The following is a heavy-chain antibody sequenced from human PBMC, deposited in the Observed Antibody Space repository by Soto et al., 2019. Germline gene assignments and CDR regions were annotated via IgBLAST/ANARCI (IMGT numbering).Heavy chain of an antibody. V-gene: IGHV3-11*06. J-gene: IGHJ4*02. CDR1: GFTFSDYY. CDR2: ISSSSSYR. D-gene: IGHD3-10*01. Sequence: QVQLVESGGGLVKPGGSLRLSCAASGFTFSDYYMSWIRQAPGKGLEWVSYISSSSSYRNYADSVKGRFTISRDNSKNTLYLQMNSLRAEDTAVYYCARDRLVVRGVNGDYYFDYWGQGTLVTVSS. CDR3: ARDRLVVRGVNGDYYFDY.